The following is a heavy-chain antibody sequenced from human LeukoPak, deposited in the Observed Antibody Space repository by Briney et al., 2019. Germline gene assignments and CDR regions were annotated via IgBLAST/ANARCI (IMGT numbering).Heavy chain of an antibody. Sequence: GGSLRLSCAASGFTFSIYAMSWVRQAPGKGLEWVSAISGSGGSTYYADSVKGRFTISRDNSKNTLYLQMNSLRAEDTAVYYCARDGAIFGVEIGYWGQGTLVTVSS. CDR1: GFTFSIYA. CDR3: ARDGAIFGVEIGY. J-gene: IGHJ4*02. V-gene: IGHV3-23*01. CDR2: ISGSGGST. D-gene: IGHD3-3*01.